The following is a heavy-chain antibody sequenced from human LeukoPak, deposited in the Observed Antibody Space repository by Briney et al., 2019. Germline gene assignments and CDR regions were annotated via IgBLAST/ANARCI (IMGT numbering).Heavy chain of an antibody. CDR1: GGTFSSYA. V-gene: IGHV1-69*05. D-gene: IGHD3-22*01. Sequence: SVKVSCKASGGTFSSYAISWVRQAPGQGLEWMGGIIPIFGTANYAQKFQGRVTITTDESTSTAYMELSSLRSEDTAVYYCAMGEEYYDSSGPIRCDYWGQGTLVTVSS. J-gene: IGHJ4*02. CDR2: IIPIFGTA. CDR3: AMGEEYYDSSGPIRCDY.